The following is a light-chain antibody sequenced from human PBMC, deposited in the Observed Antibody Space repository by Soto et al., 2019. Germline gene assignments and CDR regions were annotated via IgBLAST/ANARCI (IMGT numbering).Light chain of an antibody. Sequence: EIAMTQSPVTLSASPGERVTLSCRASQSVNINLAWYQQRPGQAPRVLTYGASNRASGIPDRFSGSGSGTDFTLTISSLEPDDFALYYCQQYKDWPPLTFGGGTRVEIK. V-gene: IGKV3D-15*01. CDR2: GAS. J-gene: IGKJ4*01. CDR3: QQYKDWPPLT. CDR1: QSVNIN.